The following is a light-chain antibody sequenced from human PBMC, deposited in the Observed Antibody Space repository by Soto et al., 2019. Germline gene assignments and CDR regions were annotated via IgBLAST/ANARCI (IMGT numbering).Light chain of an antibody. Sequence: EMLLTQSPATLSLSPGGRATLSCRASQSVSSYLAWYQQKPGQAPRLLIYDASNRATGIPARFSGSGSGTDFTLTISSLEPEDFAVYYCQHRSNWPLTFGGGTKVDIK. V-gene: IGKV3-11*01. CDR2: DAS. CDR1: QSVSSY. J-gene: IGKJ4*01. CDR3: QHRSNWPLT.